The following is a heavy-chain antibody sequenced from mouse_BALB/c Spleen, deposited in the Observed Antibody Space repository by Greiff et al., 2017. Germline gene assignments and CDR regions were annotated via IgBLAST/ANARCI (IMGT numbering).Heavy chain of an antibody. Sequence: QVQLQQSGAELVRPGTSVKISCKASGYTFTNYWLGWVKQRPGLGLEWIGDIYPGGGYTNYNEKFKGKATLTADTSSSTAYMQLSSLTSEDSAVYFCARPHYGSSSYYFDYWGQGTTLTVSS. V-gene: IGHV1-63*02. D-gene: IGHD1-1*01. CDR3: ARPHYGSSSYYFDY. CDR1: GYTFTNYW. J-gene: IGHJ2*01. CDR2: IYPGGGYT.